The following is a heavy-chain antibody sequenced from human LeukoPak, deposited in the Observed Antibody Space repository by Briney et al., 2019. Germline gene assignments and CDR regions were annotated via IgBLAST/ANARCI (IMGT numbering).Heavy chain of an antibody. CDR3: ARDGVGFDY. D-gene: IGHD3-3*01. Sequence: PGRSLRLPCAASGFTFSSYGMHWVRQAPGKGLEWVAVIWYDGSNKYYADSVKGRFTISRDNSKNTLYLQTNSLRAEDTAVYYCARDGVGFDYWGQGTLVTVSS. CDR2: IWYDGSNK. CDR1: GFTFSSYG. J-gene: IGHJ4*02. V-gene: IGHV3-33*01.